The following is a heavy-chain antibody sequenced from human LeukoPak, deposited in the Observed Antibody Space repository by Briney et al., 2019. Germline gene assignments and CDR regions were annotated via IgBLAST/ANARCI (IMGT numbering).Heavy chain of an antibody. CDR1: GFTFSGSA. D-gene: IGHD6-13*01. J-gene: IGHJ4*02. CDR3: ARDLDSSTWYRGFDY. V-gene: IGHV3-73*01. Sequence: GGSLKLSCAASGFTFSGSAMHWVRQASGKGLEWVGRIRSTANGYATAYAASVKGRFTISRDDSKNTAYLQMDSLRAEDTAVYYCARDLDSSTWYRGFDYWGQGTLVTVSS. CDR2: IRSTANGYAT.